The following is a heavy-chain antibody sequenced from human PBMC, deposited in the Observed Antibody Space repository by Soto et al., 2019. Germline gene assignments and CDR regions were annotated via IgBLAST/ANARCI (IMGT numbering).Heavy chain of an antibody. CDR1: GGSISSGGYY. J-gene: IGHJ4*02. Sequence: PSETLSLTCTVSGGSISSGGYYWSWIRQHPGKGLEWIGYIYYSGSTYYNPSLKSRVTISVDTSKNQFSLKLSSVTAADTAVYYCAREGVSPPPQEKSSGYFDYWGQGTLVPVSS. CDR2: IYYSGST. CDR3: AREGVSPPPQEKSSGYFDY. V-gene: IGHV4-31*03. D-gene: IGHD3-22*01.